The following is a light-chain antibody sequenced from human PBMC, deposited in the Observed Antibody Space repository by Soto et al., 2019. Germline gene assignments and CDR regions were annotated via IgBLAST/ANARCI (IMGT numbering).Light chain of an antibody. CDR1: QSISSN. Sequence: EIVMTQSPATLSVSPGERATLSCRASQSISSNLAWYQQKPGQAPRLLMCRTSSRATGFPARFSGSGSGTEFNITISSLQSEDFGVYYCQQYNNWPRATFGGGTKVEIK. CDR3: QQYNNWPRAT. J-gene: IGKJ4*01. V-gene: IGKV3-15*01. CDR2: RTS.